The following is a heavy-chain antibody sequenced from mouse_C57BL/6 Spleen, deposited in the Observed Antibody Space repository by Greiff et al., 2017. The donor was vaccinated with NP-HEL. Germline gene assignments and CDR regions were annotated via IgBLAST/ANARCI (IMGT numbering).Heavy chain of an antibody. CDR3: ARVETAQASMDY. Sequence: EVKVVESGGDLVKPGGSLKLSCAASGFTFSSYGMSWVRQTPDKRLEWVATISSGGSYTYYPDSVKGRFTISRDNAKNTRYLQMSSLKSEDTAMYYCARVETAQASMDYWGQGTSVTVSS. J-gene: IGHJ4*01. CDR2: ISSGGSYT. V-gene: IGHV5-6*01. D-gene: IGHD3-2*02. CDR1: GFTFSSYG.